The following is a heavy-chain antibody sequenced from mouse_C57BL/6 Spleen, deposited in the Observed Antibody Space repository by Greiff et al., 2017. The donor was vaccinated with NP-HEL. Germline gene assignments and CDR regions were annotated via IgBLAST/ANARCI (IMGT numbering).Heavy chain of an antibody. CDR3: ARKYYSNYWRYFDV. D-gene: IGHD2-5*01. V-gene: IGHV1-18*01. CDR2: INPNNGGT. CDR1: GYTFTDYN. J-gene: IGHJ1*03. Sequence: VQLQQSGPELVKPGASVKIPCKASGYTFTDYNMDWVKQSHGKSLEWIGDINPNNGGTIYNQKFKGKATLTVDKSSSTAYMELRSLTSEDTAVYYCARKYYSNYWRYFDVWGTGTTVTVSS.